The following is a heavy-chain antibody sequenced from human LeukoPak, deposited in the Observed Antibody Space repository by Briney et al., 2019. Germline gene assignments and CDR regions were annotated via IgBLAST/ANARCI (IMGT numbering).Heavy chain of an antibody. Sequence: GGSLRLSCAASGFTFSSYAMTWIRQAPGKGLEWVSLISGSGGKTYYADSVKGRFTISRDNSKNTLSLQMNSLRAEEPAVYYCSKDVRVGGGGMDVWGQGTPVTVSS. V-gene: IGHV3-23*01. D-gene: IGHD1-26*01. CDR1: GFTFSSYA. CDR2: ISGSGGKT. CDR3: SKDVRVGGGGMDV. J-gene: IGHJ6*02.